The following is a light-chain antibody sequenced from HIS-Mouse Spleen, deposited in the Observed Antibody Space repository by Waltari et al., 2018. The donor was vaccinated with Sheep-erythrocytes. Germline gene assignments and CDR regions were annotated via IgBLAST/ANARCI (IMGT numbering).Light chain of an antibody. CDR1: SSNLGAGYD. Sequence: QSVLTQPPSVSGAPGQRVTISCTGSSSNLGAGYDVHWYQQLPGTAPKPLVYGNTNRPSGVPDRVSGSKPGPSASLAITGLQAEDGTDYYCQSYDSSLSGSVFGGGTKLTVL. J-gene: IGLJ2*01. V-gene: IGLV1-40*01. CDR2: GNT. CDR3: QSYDSSLSGSV.